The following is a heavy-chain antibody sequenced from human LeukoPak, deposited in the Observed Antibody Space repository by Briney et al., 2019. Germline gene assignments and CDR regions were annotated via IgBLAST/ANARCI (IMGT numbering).Heavy chain of an antibody. Sequence: GGSLRLSCAASGFTFSSYSMNWVRQAPGKGLEWVSSISSSSSYIYYADSVKGRFTISRDNAKNSLYLQMSSLRAEDTAVYYCARDRPLTSFDYWGQGTLVTVSP. J-gene: IGHJ4*02. D-gene: IGHD3-16*01. CDR3: ARDRPLTSFDY. V-gene: IGHV3-21*01. CDR2: ISSSSSYI. CDR1: GFTFSSYS.